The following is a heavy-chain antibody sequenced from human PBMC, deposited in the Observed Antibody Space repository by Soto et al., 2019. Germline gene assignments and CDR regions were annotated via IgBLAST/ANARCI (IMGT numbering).Heavy chain of an antibody. CDR3: ARFPLLERGMDV. Sequence: ASVKVSCKASGYTFTGYYMHWVRQAPGQGLEWMGWINPNSGGTNYAQKFQGRATMTRDTSISTAYMELSRLRSDDTAVYYCARFPLLERGMDVWGQGTTVTVSS. D-gene: IGHD1-1*01. CDR2: INPNSGGT. CDR1: GYTFTGYY. J-gene: IGHJ6*02. V-gene: IGHV1-2*02.